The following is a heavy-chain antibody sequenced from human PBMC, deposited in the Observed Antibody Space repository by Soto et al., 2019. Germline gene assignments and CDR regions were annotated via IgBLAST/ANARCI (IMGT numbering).Heavy chain of an antibody. J-gene: IGHJ6*02. CDR2: INYSGST. CDR1: GGSISSSTYY. V-gene: IGHV4-39*01. CDR3: ARSVLSDSSGYYYFGTPEDYYYGMDV. D-gene: IGHD3-22*01. Sequence: SETLSLTCTVSGGSISSSTYYWGWNRQPPGQGLEWIGSINYSGSTYQNTRLTSRVTISVDTSKIMFSLKLSSVTAADTAVYYCARSVLSDSSGYYYFGTPEDYYYGMDVWGQGTTVTVSS.